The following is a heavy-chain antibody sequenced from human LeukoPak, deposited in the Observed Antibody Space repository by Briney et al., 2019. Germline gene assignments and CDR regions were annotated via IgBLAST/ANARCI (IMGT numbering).Heavy chain of an antibody. CDR3: ARDVGSKWFGELNGAFDI. J-gene: IGHJ3*02. Sequence: PGGSLRLSCAASGFTFSDYRMNWVRQAPGKGLEWASYISSSGSTIYYADSVKGRFTISRDNAKNSLYLQMNSLRAEDTAVYYCARDVGSKWFGELNGAFDIWGQGTMVTVSS. CDR1: GFTFSDYR. V-gene: IGHV3-48*04. CDR2: ISSSGSTI. D-gene: IGHD3-10*01.